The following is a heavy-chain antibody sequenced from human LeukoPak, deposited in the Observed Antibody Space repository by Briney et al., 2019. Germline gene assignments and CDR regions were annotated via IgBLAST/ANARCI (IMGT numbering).Heavy chain of an antibody. V-gene: IGHV4-30-4*07. CDR1: GGSISSGGYS. Sequence: PSETLSLTCAVSGGSISSGGYSWSWMRQPPGKGLEWIGYIYYSGSTYYNPSLKSRVTISVDTSKNQFSLKLSSVTAADTAVYYCARVSLSSSSWYKRPYFDYWGQGTLVTVSS. CDR2: IYYSGST. J-gene: IGHJ4*02. D-gene: IGHD6-13*01. CDR3: ARVSLSSSSWYKRPYFDY.